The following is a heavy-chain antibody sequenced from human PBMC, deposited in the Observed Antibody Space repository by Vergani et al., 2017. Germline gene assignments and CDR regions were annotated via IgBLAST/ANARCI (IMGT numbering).Heavy chain of an antibody. J-gene: IGHJ4*02. CDR2: ISGSGVSA. D-gene: IGHD3-10*01. Sequence: EVQLLESGGGLVQPGGSLRLTCAASEFTFSTYAMNWVRQAPGKGLEWVSGISGSGVSAYYTDSVKGRFTISRDNSKNMLFLQMNNLRTEDTAIYYCAKQYFVSGNYLFDYWGKGTLVTVSS. CDR1: EFTFSTYA. CDR3: AKQYFVSGNYLFDY. V-gene: IGHV3-23*01.